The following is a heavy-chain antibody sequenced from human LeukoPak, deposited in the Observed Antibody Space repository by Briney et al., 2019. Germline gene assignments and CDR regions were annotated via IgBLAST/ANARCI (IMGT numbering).Heavy chain of an antibody. V-gene: IGHV4-4*07. CDR2: IYTSGST. J-gene: IGHJ3*02. CDR1: GGSTSSYY. Sequence: NPSETLSLTCTVSGGSTSSYYWSWIRQPAGKGLEWIGRIYTSGSTNYNPSLKSRVTMSVDTSKNQFSLKLGSATAADTAVYYCARDSPSSSGWYKGGAFDIWGQGTMVTVSS. CDR3: ARDSPSSSGWYKGGAFDI. D-gene: IGHD6-19*01.